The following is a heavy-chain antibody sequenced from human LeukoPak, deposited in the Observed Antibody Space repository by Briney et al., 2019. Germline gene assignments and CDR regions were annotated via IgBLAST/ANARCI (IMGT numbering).Heavy chain of an antibody. J-gene: IGHJ4*02. V-gene: IGHV4-39*07. CDR2: IYYSGST. CDR1: GGSISSSSYY. D-gene: IGHD2-2*01. CDR3: ARFPVWDVVVPAALGVDY. Sequence: SETLSLTCTVSGGSISSSSYYWDWIRQPPGKGLEWIGSIYYSGSTYYNPSLKSRVTISVDTSKNQFSLKLSSVTAADTAVYYCARFPVWDVVVPAALGVDYWGQGTLVTVSS.